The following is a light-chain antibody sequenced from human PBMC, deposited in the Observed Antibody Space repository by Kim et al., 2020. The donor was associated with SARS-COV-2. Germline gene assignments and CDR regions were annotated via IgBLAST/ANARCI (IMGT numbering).Light chain of an antibody. V-gene: IGKV3-11*01. J-gene: IGKJ4*01. Sequence: EIVLTQSPATLSLSPGERATLSCRASQSVTSQLAWYQQTPGQAPRLLIYDATSRATGIPARFSGSGSGTDFTLTISSLEPEDFAVYYCQQRINWPLTFGGGTKVDIK. CDR3: QQRINWPLT. CDR2: DAT. CDR1: QSVTSQ.